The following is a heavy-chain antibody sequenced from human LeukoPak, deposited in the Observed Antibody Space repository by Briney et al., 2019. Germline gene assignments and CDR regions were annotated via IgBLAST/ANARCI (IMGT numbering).Heavy chain of an antibody. CDR2: IIPILGIA. CDR3: ARDLIAARSYYFDY. Sequence: GASVKVSCTASGGTFSSYAISWVRQAPGQGLEWMGRIIPILGIANYAQKFQGRVTITADKSTSTAYMELSSLRSEDTAVYYCARDLIAARSYYFDYWGQGTLVTVSS. D-gene: IGHD6-6*01. V-gene: IGHV1-69*04. CDR1: GGTFSSYA. J-gene: IGHJ4*02.